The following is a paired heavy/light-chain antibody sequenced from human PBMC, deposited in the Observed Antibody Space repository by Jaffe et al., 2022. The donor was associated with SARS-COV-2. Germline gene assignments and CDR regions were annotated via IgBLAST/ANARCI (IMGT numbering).Light chain of an antibody. CDR3: MQALQTPWT. CDR2: LAF. V-gene: IGKV2-28*01. CDR1: QSLLHSDGYNY. J-gene: IGKJ1*01. Sequence: DIVMTQSPLSLPVTPGEPASISCTSSQSLLHSDGYNYLDWYLQKPGQSPQLLVYLAFNRASGVPDRFSGSGSGTNFTLKISRVEVDDVGVYYCMQALQTPWTFGQGTKVEIK.
Heavy chain of an antibody. CDR2: ISWNSDSV. J-gene: IGHJ3*01. CDR1: GFTFDDYA. V-gene: IGHV3-9*01. CDR3: AKAKSFASRDDAFDF. D-gene: IGHD3-16*01. Sequence: EVQLVESGGGLVQPGGSLRLSCAASGFTFDDYAMHWVRQVPGKGLEWVSSISWNSDSVAYSDSVKGRFTISRDNAKNSLSLQMNSLRPEDTALYYCAKAKSFASRDDAFDFWGQGTLVTVSS.